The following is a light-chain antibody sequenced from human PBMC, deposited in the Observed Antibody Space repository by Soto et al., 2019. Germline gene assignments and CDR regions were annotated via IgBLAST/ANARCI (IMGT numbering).Light chain of an antibody. V-gene: IGLV2-14*01. CDR3: SSYTSRSYVV. Sequence: QSALTQPASVSGSPGQSITISCTGTSSDVGGYNYVSWYQQHPGKAPKLMIYEVSNRPSGVSNRFSGSKSGNTAPLTISGLQAEDEADYYCSSYTSRSYVVFGGGTKLTVL. CDR1: SSDVGGYNY. CDR2: EVS. J-gene: IGLJ2*01.